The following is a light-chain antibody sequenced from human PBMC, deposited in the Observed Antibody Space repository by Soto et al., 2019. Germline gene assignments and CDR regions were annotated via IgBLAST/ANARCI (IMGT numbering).Light chain of an antibody. CDR1: QSISNY. CDR2: AAS. Sequence: DIQMTQSPSSLSASVGDRVSITCRASQSISNYLNWYQQKPGKAPKVLIYAASSLQSGVPSRFSGSGSGTDFTLTISSLQHEDFETYYCQQSYNTPRTLGQGPKVHIK. J-gene: IGKJ1*01. V-gene: IGKV1-39*01. CDR3: QQSYNTPRT.